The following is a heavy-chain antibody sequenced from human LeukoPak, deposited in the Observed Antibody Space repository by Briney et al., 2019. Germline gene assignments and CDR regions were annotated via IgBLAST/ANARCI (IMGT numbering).Heavy chain of an antibody. CDR2: ISSSGSI. D-gene: IGHD3-22*01. V-gene: IGHV3-11*04. J-gene: IGHJ3*02. Sequence: GGSLRLSCAASGFTFSGNYMSWIRQAPGKGLEWVSYISSSGSIYYADSVKGGFTISRDNAKNSLYLQMNSLRAEDTAVYYCARDWRDSSGKFPNDAFDIWGQGTMVTVSS. CDR3: ARDWRDSSGKFPNDAFDI. CDR1: GFTFSGNY.